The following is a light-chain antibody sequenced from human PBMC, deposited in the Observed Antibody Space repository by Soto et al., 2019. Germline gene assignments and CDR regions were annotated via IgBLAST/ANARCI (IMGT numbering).Light chain of an antibody. J-gene: IGKJ1*01. CDR2: KAT. V-gene: IGKV1-5*03. CDR3: QQYNSFTT. Sequence: DIQMTQSPSTLSASVGDRVTITCRASQSISSWLAWYQQKPGKAPKLLIYKATSLESGVPSRFSGSGSGTEVALTISGLQPDDFATCYCQQYNSFTTFGQGSKVEIK. CDR1: QSISSW.